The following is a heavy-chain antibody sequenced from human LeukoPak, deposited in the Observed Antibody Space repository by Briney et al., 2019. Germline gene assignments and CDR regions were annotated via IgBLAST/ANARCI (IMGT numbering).Heavy chain of an antibody. J-gene: IGHJ4*02. D-gene: IGHD2-2*01. CDR2: IYYSGST. CDR3: ARGISAAMRYYFDY. Sequence: SETLSLTCTVSGGSISSYYWSWIRQPPGKGLEWIGYIYYSGSTPYNPSLKSRVTISVDTSKNQVSLKLNSLTAADTAVYYCARGISAAMRYYFDYWGQGTLVTVSS. V-gene: IGHV4-59*01. CDR1: GGSISSYY.